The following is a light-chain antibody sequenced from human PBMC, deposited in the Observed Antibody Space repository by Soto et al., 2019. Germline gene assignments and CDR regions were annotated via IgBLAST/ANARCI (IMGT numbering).Light chain of an antibody. J-gene: IGKJ5*01. Sequence: EIVFTPPPGTLSFSPAARDALSSRSSQSVSSYLAWYQQQPGQAPRLLIYDASNRATGIRARFSGSASGTDFIFTLSSLEPEAFAVYYGQQSSNWPPEITFGQGTRLEIK. CDR1: QSVSSY. V-gene: IGKV3-11*01. CDR3: QQSSNWPPEIT. CDR2: DAS.